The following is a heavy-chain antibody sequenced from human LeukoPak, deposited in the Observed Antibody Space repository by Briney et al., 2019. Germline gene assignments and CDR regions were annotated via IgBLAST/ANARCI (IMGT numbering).Heavy chain of an antibody. CDR3: ARDGLHDDY. J-gene: IGHJ4*02. CDR2: IYYSGST. D-gene: IGHD4-11*01. V-gene: IGHV4-39*07. Sequence: PSETLSLTCTVSGGSISSSSYYWGWIRQPPGKGLEWIGSIYYSGSTYYNPSLKSRVTISVDTSKNQFSLKLSSVTAADTAVYYCARDGLHDDYWGQGTLVTVSS. CDR1: GGSISSSSYY.